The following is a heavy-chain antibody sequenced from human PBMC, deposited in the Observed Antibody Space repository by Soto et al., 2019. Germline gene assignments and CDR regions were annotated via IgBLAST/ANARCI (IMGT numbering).Heavy chain of an antibody. D-gene: IGHD2-2*01. CDR1: GYTFTSYG. Sequence: ASVKVSCKASGYTFTSYGISWVRQAPGQGLEWVGWISVYNGNTNYAQKLQGRVTMTTDTSTSTAYMEVRSLRSDDTAVYYCARDVYCSSTSCYLARASWWFDPWGQGTLVTVSS. J-gene: IGHJ5*02. CDR3: ARDVYCSSTSCYLARASWWFDP. V-gene: IGHV1-18*01. CDR2: ISVYNGNT.